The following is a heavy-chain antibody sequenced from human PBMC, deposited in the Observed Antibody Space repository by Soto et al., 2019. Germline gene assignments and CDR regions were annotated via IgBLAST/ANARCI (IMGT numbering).Heavy chain of an antibody. V-gene: IGHV3-11*05. Sequence: PGGSLRLSCAASGSTFSDYYMSWIRQAPGKGLEWVSYISSSSSYTNYADSVKGRFTISRDNAKNSLYLQMDSLRAEDTAVYYCARDSFDYGSGTYYKYNWFGPWGQGTQVTVSS. D-gene: IGHD3-10*01. CDR1: GSTFSDYY. CDR2: ISSSSSYT. J-gene: IGHJ5*02. CDR3: ARDSFDYGSGTYYKYNWFGP.